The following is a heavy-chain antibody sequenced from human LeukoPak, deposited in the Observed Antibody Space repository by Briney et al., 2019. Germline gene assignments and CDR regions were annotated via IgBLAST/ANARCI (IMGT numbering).Heavy chain of an antibody. Sequence: SETLSLTCTVSGYSISSGYYWGWIRQPPGKGLEWVGSIYHSGSTYYNPSLKSRVTISVDTSKNQFSLKLSSVTAADTAVYYCARQLWLLGGWFDPWGQGTLVTVSS. CDR2: IYHSGST. CDR3: ARQLWLLGGWFDP. V-gene: IGHV4-38-2*02. CDR1: GYSISSGYY. J-gene: IGHJ5*02. D-gene: IGHD5-18*01.